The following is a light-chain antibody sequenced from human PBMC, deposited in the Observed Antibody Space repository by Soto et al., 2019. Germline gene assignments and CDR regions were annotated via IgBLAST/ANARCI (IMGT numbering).Light chain of an antibody. CDR1: QTISSW. Sequence: DIQMTQSPSTLSGSVGDRVTITCRASQTISSWWAWYQQKPGKAPKLLIYKASTLKSGVPSRFSGSGSGTEFTLTISSLQPDDFATYYCQHYNGYSEAFGQGTKVELK. CDR2: KAS. J-gene: IGKJ1*01. CDR3: QHYNGYSEA. V-gene: IGKV1-5*03.